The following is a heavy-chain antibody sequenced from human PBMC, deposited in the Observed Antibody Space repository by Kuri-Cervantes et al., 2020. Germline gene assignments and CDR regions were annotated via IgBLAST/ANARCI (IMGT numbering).Heavy chain of an antibody. CDR1: VGSISSSSYY. CDR3: ARGLGSSGWSLTRLPDNWFDP. J-gene: IGHJ5*02. Sequence: SCTVPVGSISSSSYYWGWIRQPPGKGLEWIGSIYYSGSTYYNPSLKSRVTISVDTSKNQFSLKLSSVTAADTAVYYCARGLGSSGWSLTRLPDNWFDPWGQGTLVTVSS. CDR2: IYYSGST. D-gene: IGHD6-19*01. V-gene: IGHV4-39*07.